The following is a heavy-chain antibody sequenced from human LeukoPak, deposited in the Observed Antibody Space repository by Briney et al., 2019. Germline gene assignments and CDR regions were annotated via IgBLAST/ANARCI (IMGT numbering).Heavy chain of an antibody. CDR2: INARGDT. J-gene: IGHJ5*02. CDR3: ARGQVPAARGYNWFDP. V-gene: IGHV4-34*01. Sequence: SETLSLTCAVYGWSFNDYYWNGIRQPPGKGREWMGEINARGDTNYNPSLKSRVTISVDTSKKQFSLRLTSMIAADTALYYCARGQVPAARGYNWFDPWGQGTLVTVSS. D-gene: IGHD2-2*01. CDR1: GWSFNDYY.